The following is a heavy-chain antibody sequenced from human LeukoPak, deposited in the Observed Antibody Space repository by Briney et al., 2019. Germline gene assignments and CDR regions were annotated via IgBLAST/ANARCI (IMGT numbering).Heavy chain of an antibody. J-gene: IGHJ6*03. CDR3: TRHLEYCSGGSCSHYYYYYYMDV. CDR1: GFTFSGSA. V-gene: IGHV3-73*01. D-gene: IGHD2-15*01. Sequence: GGSLKLSCAASGFTFSGSAMHWVRQASGKGLEWVGRIRSKANSYATAYAASVKGRFTIPRDDSKNTAYLQMNSLKTEDTAVYYCTRHLEYCSGGSCSHYYYYYYMDVWGKGTTVTVSS. CDR2: IRSKANSYAT.